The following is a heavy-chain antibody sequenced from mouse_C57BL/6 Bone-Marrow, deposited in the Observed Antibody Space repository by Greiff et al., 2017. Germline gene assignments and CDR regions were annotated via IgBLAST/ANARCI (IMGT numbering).Heavy chain of an antibody. D-gene: IGHD2-3*01. J-gene: IGHJ2*01. V-gene: IGHV5-6*01. CDR1: GFTFSSYG. CDR2: ISSGGSYT. Sequence: EVQRVESGGDLVKPGGSLKLSCAASGFTFSSYGMSWVRQTPDKRLEWVATISSGGSYTYYPDSVKGRFTISRDNAKNTLYLQMSSLKSEDTAMYYCARQGGLLTGDYWGQGTTLTVSS. CDR3: ARQGGLLTGDY.